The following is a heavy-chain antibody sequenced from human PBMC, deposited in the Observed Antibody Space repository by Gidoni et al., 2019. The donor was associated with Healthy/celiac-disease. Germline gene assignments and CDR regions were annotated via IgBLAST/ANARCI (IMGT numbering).Heavy chain of an antibody. V-gene: IGHV3-74*01. CDR1: VFTFSSYW. Sequence: EVQLLESGGGLVQPGGSLRLSCVVSVFTFSSYWMHWVRQVPGKGLVWVSRIKNDGSSISYADSGKGRFTISRDNAKNTLYLKMNSLRAEDTAVYYCARDRIGAYDYWGQGTLVTVSS. J-gene: IGHJ4*02. D-gene: IGHD3-16*01. CDR3: ARDRIGAYDY. CDR2: IKNDGSSI.